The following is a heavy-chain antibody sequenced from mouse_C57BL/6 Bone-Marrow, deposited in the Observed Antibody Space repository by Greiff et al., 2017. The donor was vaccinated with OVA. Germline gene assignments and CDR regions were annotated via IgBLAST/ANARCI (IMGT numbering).Heavy chain of an antibody. V-gene: IGHV1-64*01. CDR2: IHPNSGST. Sequence: QVQLQQPGAELVKPGASVKLSCKASGYTFTSYWMHWVKQRPGQGLEWIGMIHPNSGSTNYNEKFKSKATLTVDKSSSTAYMQLSSLTSDDSAVYYWARPYDYDRDYYAMDYWGQGTSVTVSS. CDR1: GYTFTSYW. J-gene: IGHJ4*01. CDR3: ARPYDYDRDYYAMDY. D-gene: IGHD2-4*01.